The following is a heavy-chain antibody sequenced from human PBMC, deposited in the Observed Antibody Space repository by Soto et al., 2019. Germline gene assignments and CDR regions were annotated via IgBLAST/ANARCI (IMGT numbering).Heavy chain of an antibody. D-gene: IGHD3-3*01. V-gene: IGHV3-15*01. Sequence: EVQLVESGGGLVKPGGSLRLSCAASGFTFSNAWMSWVRQAPGKGLEWVGRIKSKTDGGTTDYAAPVKGRFTISRDDSKNTLYLQMNSLKTEDTAMYYCTTRFTIFGVVNDYWGQGTLVTVSS. J-gene: IGHJ4*02. CDR3: TTRFTIFGVVNDY. CDR2: IKSKTDGGTT. CDR1: GFTFSNAW.